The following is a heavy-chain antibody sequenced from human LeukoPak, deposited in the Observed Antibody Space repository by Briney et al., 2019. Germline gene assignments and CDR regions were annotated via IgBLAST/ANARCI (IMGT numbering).Heavy chain of an antibody. CDR1: GGSISSHY. CDR3: ARMIIPRAYSFATDGFDI. CDR2: IYYSGNT. Sequence: SETLSLTCTVSGGSISSHYWSWIRQPPGKGLEWIGYIYYSGNTNYNPSLKSRVTISLDTSKNQFSLKLTSVTAADTAVYYCARMIIPRAYSFATDGFDIWGHGTVVTVSS. V-gene: IGHV4-59*11. J-gene: IGHJ3*02. D-gene: IGHD5-18*01.